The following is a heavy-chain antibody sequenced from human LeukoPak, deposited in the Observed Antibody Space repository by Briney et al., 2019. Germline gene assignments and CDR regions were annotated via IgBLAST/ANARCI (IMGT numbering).Heavy chain of an antibody. CDR2: ISGLSSYT. D-gene: IGHD3-16*01. Sequence: GGSLRLSCSASGFTFSDYDMNWGRQAPGNGLEWFSSISGLSSYTYYGESGKCRFTISRDNAKNSLYLQMNSLGAAHTATYYCGRAFPPLRTSSAGDLWGQGILVTVSS. CDR3: GRAFPPLRTSSAGDL. J-gene: IGHJ4*02. CDR1: GFTFSDYD. V-gene: IGHV3-21*01.